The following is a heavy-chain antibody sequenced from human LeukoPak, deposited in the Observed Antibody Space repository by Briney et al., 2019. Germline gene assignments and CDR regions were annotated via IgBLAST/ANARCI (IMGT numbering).Heavy chain of an antibody. CDR3: ARGGMTRDAFDI. CDR2: IISSSSTI. J-gene: IGHJ3*02. D-gene: IGHD2-21*02. V-gene: IGHV3-48*01. Sequence: GGSLRLSCAASGFTFSSYSMNWVRQAPGKGLEWVSYIISSSSTIYSPDSVKGRFTISRDNAKNSLYLQMNSLRAEDTAVYYCARGGMTRDAFDIWGQGTMVTVSS. CDR1: GFTFSSYS.